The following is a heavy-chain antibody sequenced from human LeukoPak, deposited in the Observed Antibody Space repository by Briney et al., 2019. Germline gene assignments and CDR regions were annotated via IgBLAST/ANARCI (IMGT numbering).Heavy chain of an antibody. D-gene: IGHD3-3*01. J-gene: IGHJ4*02. CDR1: RFSFSSFA. CDR2: TSGSGGST. CDR3: AREENFWSGRPFSPDY. Sequence: PGGSLRLSCAASRFSFSSFAMTWVRQALGKGLEWVSATSGSGGSTYYADSVKGRFTISRDNSKNTLYLQMNNLRVEDTAMYYCAREENFWSGRPFSPDYWGQGTLVTVSS. V-gene: IGHV3-23*01.